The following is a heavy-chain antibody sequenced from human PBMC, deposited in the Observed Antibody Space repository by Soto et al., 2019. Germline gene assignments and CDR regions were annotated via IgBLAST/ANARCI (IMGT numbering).Heavy chain of an antibody. CDR2: ISENGDIT. J-gene: IGHJ4*02. CDR3: VKDRFVDY. V-gene: IGHV3-64D*06. CDR1: GFTFSDSY. Sequence: GSLRLSCSVFGFTFSDSYMHWVRQTPEKGLQYVSSISENGDITYYPDSVKGRFTISRDNSKSMVYLQMSSLRVEDTGVYYCVKDRFVDYWGQGVLVTVS.